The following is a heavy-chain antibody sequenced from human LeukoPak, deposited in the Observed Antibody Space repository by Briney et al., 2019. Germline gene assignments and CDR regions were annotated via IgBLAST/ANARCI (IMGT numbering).Heavy chain of an antibody. CDR2: MSGSGDNI. D-gene: IGHD3-3*01. J-gene: IGHJ4*02. CDR1: GFSFNDYY. Sequence: PGGSLRLSCAASGFSFNDYYMGWIRQAPGKGLEWISHMSGSGDNIYYADSVKGRFTISRDNGKNSLYLQMYSLRAEDTAVYYCARAPTANFDYWSGYFDYWGQGTLVTVSS. CDR3: ARAPTANFDYWSGYFDY. V-gene: IGHV3-11*04.